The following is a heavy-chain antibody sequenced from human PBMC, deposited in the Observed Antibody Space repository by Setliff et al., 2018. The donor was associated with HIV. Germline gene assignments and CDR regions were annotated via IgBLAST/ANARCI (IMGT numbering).Heavy chain of an antibody. CDR1: GYTFTSYA. CDR2: INAGNGNT. Sequence: AASVKVSCKASGYTFTSYAMHWVRQAPGQRLEWMGWINAGNGNTKYSQKFQGRVTITRDTSASTAYMELSSLRSEDTAVYYCALMRAYGSGSYYKGRPLDYWGQGTLVTVSS. D-gene: IGHD3-10*01. CDR3: ALMRAYGSGSYYKGRPLDY. V-gene: IGHV1-3*01. J-gene: IGHJ4*02.